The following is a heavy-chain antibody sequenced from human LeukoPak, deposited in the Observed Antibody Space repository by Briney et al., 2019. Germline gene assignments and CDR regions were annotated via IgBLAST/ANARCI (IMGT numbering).Heavy chain of an antibody. CDR2: IYYSGST. Sequence: SETLSLTCTVSGGSISSSSYYWGWIRQPPGKGLEWIGSIYYSGSTYYNPSLKSRVTISVDTSKNQFSLKLSSVTAADTAVYYCARHVEATKYYLDYWGQGTLVTVSS. V-gene: IGHV4-39*01. D-gene: IGHD2-8*01. CDR3: ARHVEATKYYLDY. CDR1: GGSISSSSYY. J-gene: IGHJ4*02.